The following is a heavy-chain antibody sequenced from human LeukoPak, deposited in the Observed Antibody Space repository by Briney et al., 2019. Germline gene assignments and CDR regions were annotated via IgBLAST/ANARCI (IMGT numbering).Heavy chain of an antibody. Sequence: GGSVRLSCAASGFTFSSYWMSWVRQARGRGLEWVANIKQDGSEKYYVDSVKGRFTISRDNDKNSLYLQMNSLRAEDTAVYYCARVIDGSGSYYIAYYYYYIDVWGKRTTVSISS. J-gene: IGHJ6*03. CDR1: GFTFSSYW. CDR2: IKQDGSEK. V-gene: IGHV3-7*01. D-gene: IGHD3-10*01. CDR3: ARVIDGSGSYYIAYYYYYIDV.